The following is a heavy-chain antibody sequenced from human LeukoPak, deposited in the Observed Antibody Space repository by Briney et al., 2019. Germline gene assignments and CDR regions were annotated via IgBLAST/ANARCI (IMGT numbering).Heavy chain of an antibody. J-gene: IGHJ4*02. CDR2: IKQDGSEK. Sequence: GRSLRLSCAASGFTFTNYAIHWVRQAPGKGLEWVANIKQDGSEKYYVDSVKGRFTISRDNAKNSLYLQMNSLRAEDTAVYYCARDGASRYSYGLYYFDYWGQGTLVTVSS. CDR3: ARDGASRYSYGLYYFDY. CDR1: GFTFTNYA. D-gene: IGHD5-18*01. V-gene: IGHV3-7*03.